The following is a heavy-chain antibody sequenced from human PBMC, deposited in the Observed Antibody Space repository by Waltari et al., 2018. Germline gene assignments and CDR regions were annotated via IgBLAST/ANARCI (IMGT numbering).Heavy chain of an antibody. J-gene: IGHJ4*02. Sequence: EVQLVESGGGLLQPGGSLRLSFEASGFTFSHYWMPWVRQPPGKGLVWVSRINLDGSSTSYADSVKGRFTISRDNAKNTLYRQMNRLRSEDTAVYYCTTDLTGYSDYWGQGTLVTVSS. V-gene: IGHV3-74*01. D-gene: IGHD3-9*01. CDR1: GFTFSHYW. CDR3: TTDLTGYSDY. CDR2: INLDGSST.